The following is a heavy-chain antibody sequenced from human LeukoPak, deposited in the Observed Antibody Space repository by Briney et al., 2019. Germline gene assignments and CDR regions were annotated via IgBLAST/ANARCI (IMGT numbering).Heavy chain of an antibody. Sequence: QPGGSLRLSCAASGFTLSSYAMHWVRQAPGKGLEYVSAISSNGGSTYYAHSVKGRFTISRDNSKNTLYLQMGSLRAEDMAVYYCAKDPDCTSGVCYTFFDYWGQGTLVTVSS. D-gene: IGHD2-8*01. V-gene: IGHV3-64*01. J-gene: IGHJ4*02. CDR3: AKDPDCTSGVCYTFFDY. CDR1: GFTLSSYA. CDR2: ISSNGGST.